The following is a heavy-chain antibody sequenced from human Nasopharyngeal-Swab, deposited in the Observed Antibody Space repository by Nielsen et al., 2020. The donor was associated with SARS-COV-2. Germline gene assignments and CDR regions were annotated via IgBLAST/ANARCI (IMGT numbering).Heavy chain of an antibody. CDR2: IYYSGST. CDR1: GGSISSYY. J-gene: IGHJ4*02. CDR3: ARGRGTRSYFDY. V-gene: IGHV4-59*01. Sequence: ESLKISCTVSGGSISSYYWSWIRQPPGKGLEWIGYIYYSGSTNYNPSLKSRVTISVDTSKNQLSLKLTSVTAAETAVYYCARGRGTRSYFDYWGQGTQVTVSS. D-gene: IGHD3/OR15-3a*01.